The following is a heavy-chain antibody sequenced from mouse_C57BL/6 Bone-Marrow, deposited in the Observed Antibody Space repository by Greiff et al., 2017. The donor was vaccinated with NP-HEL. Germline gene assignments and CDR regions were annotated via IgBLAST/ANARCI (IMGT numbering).Heavy chain of an antibody. CDR1: GYTFTDYE. CDR3: TRNSY. J-gene: IGHJ2*01. CDR2: IDPETGGT. V-gene: IGHV1-15*01. Sequence: VQLVESGAELVRPGASVTLSCKASGYTFTDYEMHWVKQTPVHGLEWIGAIDPETGGTAYNQKFKGKAILTADKSASTAYMELRSLTSEDSAVYYCTRNSYWGQGTTLTVSS.